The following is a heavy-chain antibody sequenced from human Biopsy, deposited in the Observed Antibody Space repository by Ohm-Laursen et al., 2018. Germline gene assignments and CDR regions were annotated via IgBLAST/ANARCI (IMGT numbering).Heavy chain of an antibody. CDR2: MYYSGSI. V-gene: IGHV4-31*03. CDR1: GGSISSGTHY. CDR3: ASHVINRGGYYYYDMDV. D-gene: IGHD1-14*01. J-gene: IGHJ6*02. Sequence: TLSLTCTVSGGSISSGTHYWSWIRQHPGKGLEWIGCMYYSGSINYNPSLKSRVTISVDAPKNQFSLKLTSVTAADTAVYYCASHVINRGGYYYYDMDVWGQGMTVTVSS.